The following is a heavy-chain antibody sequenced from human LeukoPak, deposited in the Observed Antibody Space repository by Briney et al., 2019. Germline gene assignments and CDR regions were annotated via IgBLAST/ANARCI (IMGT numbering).Heavy chain of an antibody. CDR1: GGSTSSSSYY. D-gene: IGHD4-17*01. J-gene: IGHJ3*02. Sequence: PSETLSLTCTVSGGSTSSSSYYWGWIRQPPGKGLEWIGSIYYSGSTYYNPSLKSRVTISVDTSKNQFSLKLSSVTAADTAVYYCARHRNYGDEGRAFDIWGQGTMVTVSS. CDR3: ARHRNYGDEGRAFDI. V-gene: IGHV4-39*01. CDR2: IYYSGST.